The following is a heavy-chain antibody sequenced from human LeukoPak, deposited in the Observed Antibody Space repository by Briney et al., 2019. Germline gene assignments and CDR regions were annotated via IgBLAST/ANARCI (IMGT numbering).Heavy chain of an antibody. J-gene: IGHJ6*02. CDR1: GYTFTNYD. CDR2: ISAHNGNT. Sequence: GASVKVSCKASGYTFTNYDINWVRQAPGQGLEWMGWISAHNGNTNYAQKLQGRVTMTTDTSTSTAYMELSRLRSDDTAVYYCARGFYGDYYYYGMDVWGRGTTVTVSS. V-gene: IGHV1-18*01. CDR3: ARGFYGDYYYYGMDV. D-gene: IGHD4-17*01.